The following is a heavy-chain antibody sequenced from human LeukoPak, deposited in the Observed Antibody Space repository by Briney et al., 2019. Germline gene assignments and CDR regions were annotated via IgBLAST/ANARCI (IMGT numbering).Heavy chain of an antibody. CDR1: GFTFSSYW. V-gene: IGHV3-74*01. CDR2: INSDGSST. D-gene: IGHD6-13*01. CDR3: ARARYSSSWYPYYYGMDV. Sequence: GSLRLSCAASGFTFSSYWMHWVRQAPGKGLVWVSRINSDGSSTSYADSVKGRFTISRDNAKNTLYLQMNSLRAEDTAVYYCARARYSSSWYPYYYGMDVWGQGTTVTVSS. J-gene: IGHJ6*02.